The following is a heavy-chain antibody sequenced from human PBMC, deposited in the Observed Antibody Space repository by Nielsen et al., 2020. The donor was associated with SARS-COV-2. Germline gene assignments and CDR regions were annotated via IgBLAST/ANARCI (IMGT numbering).Heavy chain of an antibody. CDR2: IHYSGTT. CDR3: ARVVAMILYSIRWFDP. Sequence: LRLSCTVSGDSISSGGYYWNWVRQHPGQGLEWIGNIHYSGTTNYNPSLESRATISVDTSKSRFSLTLSSVTAADTAVYFCARVVAMILYSIRWFDPWGQGLLVTVSS. J-gene: IGHJ5*02. D-gene: IGHD3-10*01. V-gene: IGHV4-31*03. CDR1: GDSISSGGYY.